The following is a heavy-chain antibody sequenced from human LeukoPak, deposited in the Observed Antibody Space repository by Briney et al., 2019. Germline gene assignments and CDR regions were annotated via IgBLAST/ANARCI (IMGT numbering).Heavy chain of an antibody. CDR3: ASYDFWSGYGHY. D-gene: IGHD3-3*01. Sequence: PSETLSLTCTVSGGSISSYYWSWIRQPPGKGLEWIGYIYYSGSTNYNPSLKSRVTISVDTSKNQFSLKLSSVTAADTAVYYCASYDFWSGYGHYWGQGTLVTVSS. J-gene: IGHJ4*02. CDR1: GGSISSYY. CDR2: IYYSGST. V-gene: IGHV4-59*08.